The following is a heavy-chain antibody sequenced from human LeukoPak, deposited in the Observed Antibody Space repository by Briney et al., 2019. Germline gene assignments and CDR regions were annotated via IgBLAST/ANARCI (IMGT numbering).Heavy chain of an antibody. CDR1: GGSISSCY. CDR2: IYYSGST. J-gene: IGHJ4*02. Sequence: SETLSLTCTVSGGSISSCYWNWIRQPPGKGLEWIGYIYYSGSTNYNPSLKSRVTISVDTSKNQFSLKLSSVTAADTAVYYCARGYYYGSGREYFDYWGQGTLVTVSS. D-gene: IGHD3-10*01. V-gene: IGHV4-59*01. CDR3: ARGYYYGSGREYFDY.